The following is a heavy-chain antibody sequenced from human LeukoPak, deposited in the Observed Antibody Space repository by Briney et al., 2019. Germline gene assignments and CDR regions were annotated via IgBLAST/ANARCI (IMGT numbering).Heavy chain of an antibody. Sequence: PGGSLRLSCAASGLTFSDYAMSWFRQAPGKGLGWVSGITSGFTPHYADSVKGRFTISRDNSKNTFHLQLNSLRAEDTAVYYCAKDYSESRVAGVFFEYWGQVTLVTVSS. V-gene: IGHV3-23*01. CDR3: AKDYSESRVAGVFFEY. CDR2: ITSGFTP. J-gene: IGHJ4*02. CDR1: GLTFSDYA. D-gene: IGHD6-19*01.